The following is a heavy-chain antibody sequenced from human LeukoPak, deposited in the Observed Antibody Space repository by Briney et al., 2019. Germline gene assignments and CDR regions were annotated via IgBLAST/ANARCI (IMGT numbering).Heavy chain of an antibody. CDR3: ARDARTVGITMIVVGFDY. D-gene: IGHD3-22*01. J-gene: IGHJ4*02. CDR1: GFSFKSYE. V-gene: IGHV3-48*03. CDR2: ISSSGNSI. Sequence: GGSLRLSCAASGFSFKSYEMTWVRQAPGKGLEWVSYISSSGNSIYYADSVKGRFTISRDNSKNTLYLQMNSLRAEDTAVYYCARDARTVGITMIVVGFDYWGQGTLVTVSS.